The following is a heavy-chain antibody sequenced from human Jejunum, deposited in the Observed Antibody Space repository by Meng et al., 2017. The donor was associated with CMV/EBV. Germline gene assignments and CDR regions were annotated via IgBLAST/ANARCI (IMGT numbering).Heavy chain of an antibody. V-gene: IGHV1-69*01. D-gene: IGHD2-8*01. Sequence: QVQPVQAGEELKKPGSSVKVSCKATGDIFTNYGFTWVRRAPGEWMEWMGGIVPNFSTTHYAQKFQAITTITADETTSTAYIELSSLTPEDTAVYYCVRPLVWNWGQGTLVTVSS. J-gene: IGHJ1*01. CDR3: VRPLVWN. CDR2: IVPNFSTT. CDR1: GDIFTNYG.